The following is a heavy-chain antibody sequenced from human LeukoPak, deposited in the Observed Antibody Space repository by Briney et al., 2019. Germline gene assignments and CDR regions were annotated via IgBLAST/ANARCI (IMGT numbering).Heavy chain of an antibody. CDR1: GGSISSYY. J-gene: IGHJ2*01. CDR3: ARNGWGTLRNVNWYFDL. D-gene: IGHD1-14*01. CDR2: IYTSGST. V-gene: IGHV4-4*07. Sequence: SETLSLTCTVSGGSISSYYWSWIRQPAGKGLEWIGRIYTSGSTNYNPSLKSRVTMSVDTSKNQFSLKLSSVTAADTAVYYCARNGWGTLRNVNWYFDLWGRGTLVTVSS.